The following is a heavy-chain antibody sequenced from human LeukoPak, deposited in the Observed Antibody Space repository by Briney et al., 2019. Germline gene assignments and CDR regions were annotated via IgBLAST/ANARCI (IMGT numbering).Heavy chain of an antibody. V-gene: IGHV3-23*01. CDR1: GFTFSSYA. CDR2: ISGSGGST. Sequence: GGSLRLSCAASGFTFSSYAMSWVRQAPGKGLEWVSAISGSGGSTYDADSVKGRFTISRDTSKNTLYLQMNSLRAEDTAVYYCAKGSCSSPSCYRFDYWGQGTLVTVSS. CDR3: AKGSCSSPSCYRFDY. D-gene: IGHD2-2*01. J-gene: IGHJ4*02.